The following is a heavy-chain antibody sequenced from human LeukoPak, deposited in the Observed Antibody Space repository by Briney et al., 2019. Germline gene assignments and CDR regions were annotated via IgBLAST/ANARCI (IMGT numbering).Heavy chain of an antibody. V-gene: IGHV4-34*01. CDR2: INHSGST. D-gene: IGHD1-1*01. J-gene: IGHJ4*02. Sequence: SETLSLTCAVYGVSFSGYYWSWIRQPPGKGLEWIGEINHSGSTNYNPSLKSRVTISVDTSKNQFSLKLASVTAADTAVYYCARGERGSDYWGQGTLVTVSS. CDR3: ARGERGSDY. CDR1: GVSFSGYY.